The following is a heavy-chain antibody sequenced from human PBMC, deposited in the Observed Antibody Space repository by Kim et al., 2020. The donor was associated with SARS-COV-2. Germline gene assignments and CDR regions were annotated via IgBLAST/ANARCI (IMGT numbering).Heavy chain of an antibody. D-gene: IGHD7-27*01. Sequence: TDHADSVRGRLTIARDNYKNTRYLQMNSLRVEDTAIYYCAEELGSWRFDSWGQGARDTVSS. J-gene: IGHJ5*01. CDR2: T. CDR3: AEELGSWRFDS. V-gene: IGHV3-23*01.